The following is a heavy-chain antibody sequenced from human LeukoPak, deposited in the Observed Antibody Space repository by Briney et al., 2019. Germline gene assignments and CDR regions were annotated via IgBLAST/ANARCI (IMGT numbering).Heavy chain of an antibody. J-gene: IGHJ1*01. D-gene: IGHD3-22*01. CDR2: INPNSGGT. CDR3: ARGYYDSSDYEYFQH. CDR1: GYTFSGYY. V-gene: IGHV1-2*02. Sequence: GESLKISCKGSGYTFSGYYLHWVRQAPGQGLEWMGWINPNSGGTNSAQKFQGRVTMTRDTSIITAYMELSRLRSDDTAVYFCARGYYDSSDYEYFQHWGQGTLVTVSS.